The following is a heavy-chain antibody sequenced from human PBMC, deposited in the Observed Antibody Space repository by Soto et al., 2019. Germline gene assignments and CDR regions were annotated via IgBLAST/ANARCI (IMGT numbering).Heavy chain of an antibody. D-gene: IGHD3-3*01. CDR2: ISNDGSNK. J-gene: IGHJ6*02. CDR1: GFTFSSYA. CDR3: ARETYNDFWGDPYYGMDV. Sequence: QVQLVESGGGVVQPGRSLRLSCAASGFTFSSYAMHWVRQAPGKGLEWVAVISNDGSNKYYADSVKGRFTISRDDSKTTLYLQMHGRRAEDTAVYYCARETYNDFWGDPYYGMDVWGQGTTVTVSS. V-gene: IGHV3-30-3*01.